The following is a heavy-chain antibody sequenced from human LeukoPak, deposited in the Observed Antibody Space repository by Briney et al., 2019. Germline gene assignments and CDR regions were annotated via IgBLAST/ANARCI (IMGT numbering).Heavy chain of an antibody. V-gene: IGHV3-23*01. CDR3: AKDQPQPRDGDLGDY. J-gene: IGHJ4*02. D-gene: IGHD1-14*01. CDR2: ISGSGGST. Sequence: GGSLRLSCAASGFTFSSYAMSWVRQAPGKGLEWVSAISGSGGSTYYADSVKGRFAISRDNSKNTLYLQMNSLRAEDTAVYYCAKDQPQPRDGDLGDYWGQGTLVTVSS. CDR1: GFTFSSYA.